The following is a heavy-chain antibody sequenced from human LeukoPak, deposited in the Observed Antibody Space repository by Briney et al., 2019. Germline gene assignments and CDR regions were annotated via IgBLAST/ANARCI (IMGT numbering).Heavy chain of an antibody. CDR3: ARDHRGTTGTFLSEFDY. D-gene: IGHD1-1*01. CDR2: ISTSSSTI. V-gene: IGHV3-48*01. J-gene: IGHJ4*02. CDR1: GFTFSSYS. Sequence: GGSLRLSCAASGFTFSSYSMNWVRQAPGKGLEWVSYISTSSSTIYYADSVKGRFTISRDNAKNSLSLQMNSLSAEDTAVYYCARDHRGTTGTFLSEFDYWGQGTLVTVSS.